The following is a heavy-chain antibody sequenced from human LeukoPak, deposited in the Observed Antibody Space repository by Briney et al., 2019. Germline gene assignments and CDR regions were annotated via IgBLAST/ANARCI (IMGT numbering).Heavy chain of an antibody. CDR2: IKSKTDGGTT. D-gene: IGHD3-10*01. CDR3: TTAYYYGSGSPRVY. V-gene: IGHV3-15*01. CDR1: GFTFSNAW. Sequence: GGSLRLSCAASGFTFSNAWMSWVRQAPGKGLEWVGRIKSKTDGGTTDYAAPVKGIFTTARDNSENTLYLQMNSLKTEDTAVYYCTTAYYYGSGSPRVYWGQGTLVTVSS. J-gene: IGHJ4*02.